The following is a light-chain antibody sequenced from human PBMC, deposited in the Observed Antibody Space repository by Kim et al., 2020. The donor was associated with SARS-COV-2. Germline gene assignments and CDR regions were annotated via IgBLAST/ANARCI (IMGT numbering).Light chain of an antibody. J-gene: IGKJ1*01. Sequence: EIVLTQSPGTLSLSPGDRVTLSCRASQSLSTSLLAWYQQKPGQAPRLLIYGASSRATGIPDRFSGSGSGTDFTLTISRLEPEDFAVYFCLHFGTAERTFGQGTQVDIK. CDR2: GAS. V-gene: IGKV3-20*01. CDR3: LHFGTAERT. CDR1: QSLSTSL.